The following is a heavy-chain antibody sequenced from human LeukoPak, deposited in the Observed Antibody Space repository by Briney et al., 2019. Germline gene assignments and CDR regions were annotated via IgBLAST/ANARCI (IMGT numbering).Heavy chain of an antibody. CDR3: ARGPYYDFWSGLTGGSNNWFDP. V-gene: IGHV4-59*01. D-gene: IGHD3-3*01. Sequence: SETLSLTCTVSGGSISSYYWSWIRQPPGKGLEWIGYIYYSGSTNYNPSLRSRVTISVDTSKNQFSLKLSSVTAADTAVYYCARGPYYDFWSGLTGGSNNWFDPWGQGTLVTVSS. CDR1: GGSISSYY. J-gene: IGHJ5*02. CDR2: IYYSGST.